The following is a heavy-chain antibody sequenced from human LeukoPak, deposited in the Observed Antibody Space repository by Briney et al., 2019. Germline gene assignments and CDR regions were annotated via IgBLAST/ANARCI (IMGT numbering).Heavy chain of an antibody. CDR3: AKSRSDIAVAATNY. CDR2: ISGSGDST. CDR1: GFTFSNYA. V-gene: IGHV3-23*01. Sequence: GGSLRLPCAASGFTFSNYAMSWVRQAPGKGLEWVSGISGSGDSTYYADSVKGRFTISRDNSKNTLYLQMNNLRAEDTAVYYCAKSRSDIAVAATNYWGQGTLVTVSS. D-gene: IGHD6-19*01. J-gene: IGHJ4*02.